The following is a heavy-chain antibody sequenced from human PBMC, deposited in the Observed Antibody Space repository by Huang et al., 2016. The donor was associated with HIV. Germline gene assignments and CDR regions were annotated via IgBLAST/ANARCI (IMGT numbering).Heavy chain of an antibody. J-gene: IGHJ4*02. CDR3: ARLPGSITMIRGVITDPY. V-gene: IGHV4-39*01. CDR2: IDYSGST. CDR1: GGSIRSDNYY. Sequence: QLQLPESGPGLVKPSETLSLTCTVSGGSIRSDNYYWGWIRHPPGKGVEWIGSIDYSGSTYYNPSRKSRVPIGEDTSKNQFALKMRSVTAADTAVYYCARLPGSITMIRGVITDPYWGQGTLVTVSS. D-gene: IGHD3-10*01.